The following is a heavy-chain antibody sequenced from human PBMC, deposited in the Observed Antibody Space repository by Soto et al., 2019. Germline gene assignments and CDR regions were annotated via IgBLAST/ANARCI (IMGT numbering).Heavy chain of an antibody. Sequence: GASVKVSCKASGYTFTSYGISWVRQAPGQGLEWMGWISAYNGNTNYSQKLQGRVTMTTDTSASTAYMELSSLRSDDTAVYYCATALYGYCSSTSCPEYFQHWGQGTLVTVSS. V-gene: IGHV1-18*01. J-gene: IGHJ1*01. CDR2: ISAYNGNT. CDR1: GYTFTSYG. D-gene: IGHD2-2*03. CDR3: ATALYGYCSSTSCPEYFQH.